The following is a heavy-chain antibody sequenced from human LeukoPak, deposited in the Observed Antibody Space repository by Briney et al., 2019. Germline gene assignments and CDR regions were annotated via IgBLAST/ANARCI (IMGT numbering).Heavy chain of an antibody. J-gene: IGHJ4*02. Sequence: GGSLRLSCAASGFTFSKYTMNWVRQAPGKGLEWVSYISSSSSTIYYADSVKGRFTISRDNSKNTLYLQMNSLRAEDTAVYYCARGVEGFDYWGQGTLVTVSS. V-gene: IGHV3-48*01. D-gene: IGHD2-15*01. CDR1: GFTFSKYT. CDR3: ARGVEGFDY. CDR2: ISSSSSTI.